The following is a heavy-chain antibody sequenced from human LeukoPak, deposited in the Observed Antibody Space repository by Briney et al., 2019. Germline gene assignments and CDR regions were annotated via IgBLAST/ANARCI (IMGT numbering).Heavy chain of an antibody. CDR1: GGSISSGDYY. CDR3: ARFSLRLFPGFGEFQTNDAFDI. CDR2: IYYSGST. J-gene: IGHJ3*02. V-gene: IGHV4-30-4*01. D-gene: IGHD3-10*01. Sequence: PSETLSLTCTVSGGSISSGDYYWSWIRQPPGKGLEWIGYIYYSGSTYYNPSLKGRVTISVDTSKNQFSLKLSSVTAADTAVYYCARFSLRLFPGFGEFQTNDAFDIWGQGTMVTVSS.